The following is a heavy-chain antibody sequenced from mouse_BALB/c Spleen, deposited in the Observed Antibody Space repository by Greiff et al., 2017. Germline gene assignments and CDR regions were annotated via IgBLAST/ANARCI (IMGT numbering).Heavy chain of an antibody. J-gene: IGHJ3*01. D-gene: IGHD2-3*01. Sequence: QVQLQQSGPQLVRPGASVKISCKASGYSFTSYWMHWVKQRPGQGLEWIGMIDPSDSETRLNQKFKDKATLTVDKSSSTAYMQLSSPTSEDSAVYYCARGRWRDPFAYWGQGTLVTVSA. V-gene: IGHV1S126*01. CDR3: ARGRWRDPFAY. CDR1: GYSFTSYW. CDR2: IDPSDSET.